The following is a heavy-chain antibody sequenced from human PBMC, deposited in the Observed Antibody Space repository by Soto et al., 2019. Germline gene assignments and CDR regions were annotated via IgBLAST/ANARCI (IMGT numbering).Heavy chain of an antibody. CDR3: ARVTNIISRFSSRFDQ. CDR2: IHNSGNI. D-gene: IGHD3-3*01. CDR1: GGTISSGDYH. Sequence: SETLSLTCTVSGGTISSGDYHWSWIRQPPGKGLEWIGNIHNSGNIYYNPSLKSRLSISVDTSKNQFSLKLSSVTAADTAVYFCARVTNIISRFSSRFDQWGQGTMVT. V-gene: IGHV4-30-4*01. J-gene: IGHJ5*02.